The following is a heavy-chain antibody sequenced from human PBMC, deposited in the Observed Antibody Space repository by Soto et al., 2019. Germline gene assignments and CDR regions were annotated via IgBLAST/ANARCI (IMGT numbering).Heavy chain of an antibody. CDR3: AREGDFFDTSGYFLREAFEI. V-gene: IGHV3-11*01. CDR2: ISSSDTTI. Sequence: QVQLVESGGGLVKPGGSLRLSCAASGFTLNDYYMSWIRQAPGKGLEWVSYISSSDTTISYADSVKGRFTISRDNGKNSLYLQMNGLRAEDTAVYYCAREGDFFDTSGYFLREAFEIWGRGTMVTVSS. J-gene: IGHJ3*02. CDR1: GFTLNDYY. D-gene: IGHD3-22*01.